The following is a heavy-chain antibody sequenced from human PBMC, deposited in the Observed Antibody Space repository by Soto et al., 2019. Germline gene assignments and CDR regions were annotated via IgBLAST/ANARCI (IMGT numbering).Heavy chain of an antibody. CDR2: INHSGST. D-gene: IGHD3-10*01. CDR3: ARDQRYGSGSYYNGGFMRYYGMDV. V-gene: IGHV4-34*01. J-gene: IGHJ6*02. CDR1: GGSFSGYY. Sequence: QVQLQQWGAGLLKPSETLSLTCAVYGGSFSGYYWSWIRQPPGKGLEWIGEINHSGSTNYNPSLKSQVTISVDTSKNQFSLKLSSVTAADTAVYYCARDQRYGSGSYYNGGFMRYYGMDVWGQGTTVTVSS.